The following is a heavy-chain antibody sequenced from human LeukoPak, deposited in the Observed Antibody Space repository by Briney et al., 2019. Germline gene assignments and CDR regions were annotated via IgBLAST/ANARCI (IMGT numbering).Heavy chain of an antibody. Sequence: SETLSLTCTVSDGSISSSSYYWGWIRQPPGKGLEWIGSIYYGSVFYSGSTYYNPSLKSRVTISVDTSKNQFSLKLSSVTAADTAVYYCARQASTWWNAYGYFDYWGQGTLVTVSS. CDR3: ARQASTWWNAYGYFDY. V-gene: IGHV4-39*01. J-gene: IGHJ4*02. CDR1: DGSISSSSYY. CDR2: IYYGSVFYSGST. D-gene: IGHD1-1*01.